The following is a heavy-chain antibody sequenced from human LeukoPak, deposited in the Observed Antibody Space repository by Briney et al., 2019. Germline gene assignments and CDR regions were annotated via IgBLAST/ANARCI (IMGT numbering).Heavy chain of an antibody. CDR2: IIPIFGTA. CDR1: GGTFSSYA. CDR3: ARDRGYYYDSSGSNGCIG. J-gene: IGHJ4*02. Sequence: GSSVKVSCKASGGTFSSYAISWVRQAPGQGLEWMGGIIPIFGTANYAQKFQGRVTITTDESTSTAYMGLSSLRSEDTAVYYCARDRGYYYDSSGSNGCIGWGQGTLVTVSS. V-gene: IGHV1-69*05. D-gene: IGHD3-22*01.